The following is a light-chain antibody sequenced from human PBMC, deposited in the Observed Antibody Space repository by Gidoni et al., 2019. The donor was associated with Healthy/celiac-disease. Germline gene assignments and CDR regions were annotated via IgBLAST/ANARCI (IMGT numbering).Light chain of an antibody. CDR3: QQYGSSPPSIT. V-gene: IGKV3-20*01. CDR1: QSVSSSY. J-gene: IGKJ5*01. Sequence: DIVLTHSPGTLSLSPGERATLSCRASQSVSSSYLAWYQQKPGQAPRLLIYGVSSRATGIPDRFSGSWSGTDFTLTISRLEPEDFAVYYCQQYGSSPPSITFGQGTRLEIK. CDR2: GVS.